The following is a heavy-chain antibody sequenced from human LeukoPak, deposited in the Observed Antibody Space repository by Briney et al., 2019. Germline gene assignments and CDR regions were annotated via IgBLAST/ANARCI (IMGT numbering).Heavy chain of an antibody. CDR2: FSYSGST. V-gene: IGHV4-59*01. J-gene: IGHJ4*02. CDR1: GVSISDYH. D-gene: IGHD1-26*01. Sequence: SETLSLTCSVSGVSISDYHWIWIRQPPAKGLEWMGYFSYSGSTRYNPSLKSRVTMSVDTSKNQSSLRLNSVAAADTAVYYCARMYSGTSYYFDFWGQGTLVTVSS. CDR3: ARMYSGTSYYFDF.